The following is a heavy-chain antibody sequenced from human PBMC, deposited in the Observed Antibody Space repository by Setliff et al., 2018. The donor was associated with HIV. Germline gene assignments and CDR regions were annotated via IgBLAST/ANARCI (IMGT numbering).Heavy chain of an antibody. D-gene: IGHD2-2*01. V-gene: IGHV4-38-2*02. CDR3: ARQSTTSRDFDS. CDR2: IYHSGIT. CDR1: GYSISSGYY. Sequence: SETLSLTCTVSGYSISSGYYWGWIRQPPGKGLEWIGSIYHSGITYYNSSLKSRVTISVDTSKNQFSLQLSSVTAADTAVYYCARQSTTSRDFDSWGQGTLVTVSS. J-gene: IGHJ4*02.